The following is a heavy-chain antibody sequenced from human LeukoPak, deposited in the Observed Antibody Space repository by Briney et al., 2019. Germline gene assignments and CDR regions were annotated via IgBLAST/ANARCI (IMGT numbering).Heavy chain of an antibody. CDR2: IYTSGST. CDR1: GGSISSYY. CDR3: ARVSRSGYYRFYFDY. J-gene: IGHJ4*02. Sequence: SETLSLTCTVSGGSISSYYWSWIRQPAGKELEWIGRIYTSGSTNYNPSLKSRVTMSVDTSKNQFSLKLSSVTAADTAVYYCARVSRSGYYRFYFDYWGQGTLVTVSS. D-gene: IGHD3-22*01. V-gene: IGHV4-4*07.